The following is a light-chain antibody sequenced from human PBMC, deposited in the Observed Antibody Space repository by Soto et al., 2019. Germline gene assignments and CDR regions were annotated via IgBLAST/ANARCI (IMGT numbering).Light chain of an antibody. CDR2: GAS. CDR1: LSVTSNY. V-gene: IGKV3-20*01. Sequence: VLSHSPCILSVSPLDPAPPSFRASLSVTSNYLAWYQRKPGQAPRLLIYGASSRATGIPDRFSGSGSGTVFTLTISRLEPEDFAVYYCQQYCRSGNFGEGAKADI. J-gene: IGKJ4*01. CDR3: QQYCRSGN.